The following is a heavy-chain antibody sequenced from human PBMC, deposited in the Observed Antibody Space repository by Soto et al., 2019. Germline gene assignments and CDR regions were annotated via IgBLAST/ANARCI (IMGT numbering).Heavy chain of an antibody. Sequence: QVQLVESGGGVVQPGRSLRLSCAASGFTFSTYGMHCVRQAPGKGLEWVAVIWDDGSNKYYADSVRGRFTISRDNSKHTLYLQMNSLRAEDTAVYYCARGLPTVTAQYYFDYWGQGTLVTVSS. CDR1: GFTFSTYG. V-gene: IGHV3-33*01. J-gene: IGHJ4*02. CDR2: IWDDGSNK. D-gene: IGHD4-17*01. CDR3: ARGLPTVTAQYYFDY.